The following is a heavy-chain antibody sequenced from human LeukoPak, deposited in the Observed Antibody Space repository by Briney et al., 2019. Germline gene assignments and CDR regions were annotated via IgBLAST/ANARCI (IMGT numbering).Heavy chain of an antibody. J-gene: IGHJ4*02. CDR3: ARVEWLRSFFDY. CDR1: GFTVSSNY. CDR2: IYSGGST. V-gene: IGHV3-53*01. D-gene: IGHD5-12*01. Sequence: HTGGSLRLSCAASGFTVSSNYMTWVRQAPGKGLEWVSVIYSGGSTYYADSVKGRFTISRDNSKNTLYLQMNSLRAEDTAVYYCARVEWLRSFFDYWGQGTLVTVSS.